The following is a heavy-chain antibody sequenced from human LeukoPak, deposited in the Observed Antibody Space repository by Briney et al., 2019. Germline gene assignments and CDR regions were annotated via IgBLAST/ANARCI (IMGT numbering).Heavy chain of an antibody. CDR2: ISSSSSYI. CDR1: GFTFSSYS. Sequence: GGSLRLSCAASGFTFSSYSMNWVRQAPGKGLEWVSSISSSSSYIYYADSVKGRFTISRDNAKNSLYLQMNSLRAEDTAVYYCARDFSSGSYYGDYYFDYRGQGTLVTVSS. CDR3: ARDFSSGSYYGDYYFDY. J-gene: IGHJ4*02. V-gene: IGHV3-21*01. D-gene: IGHD1-26*01.